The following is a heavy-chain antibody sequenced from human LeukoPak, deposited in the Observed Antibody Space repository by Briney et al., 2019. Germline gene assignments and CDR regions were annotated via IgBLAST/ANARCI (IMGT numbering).Heavy chain of an antibody. CDR2: IYYSGCT. D-gene: IGHD5-12*01. V-gene: IGHV4-59*08. Sequence: SETLSLTCTVSGGFISSYYWSSIRQPPGKGLEWIGYIYYSGCTSYNPSLKSRVTMSADTSKNQFSLRLSSVTAADTAVYYCARRGAYSGNDLAWYFDLWGRGTLVTVSS. J-gene: IGHJ2*01. CDR1: GGFISSYY. CDR3: ARRGAYSGNDLAWYFDL.